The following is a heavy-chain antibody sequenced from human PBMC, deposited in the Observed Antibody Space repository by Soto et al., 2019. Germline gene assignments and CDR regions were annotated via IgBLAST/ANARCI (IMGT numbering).Heavy chain of an antibody. CDR2: IIAAGTST. CDR1: GFTFNTYA. CDR3: AKDRYSSGWDAFDI. V-gene: IGHV3-23*01. J-gene: IGHJ3*02. Sequence: EVQLLESGGGLVQPGGSLRLSCAASGFTFNTYAMSWVRQAPGKGLEWVSSIIAAGTSTDYAASVQGRFTISRDNSKNTLYLQMNTLRAEDTAVYYCAKDRYSSGWDAFDIWGQGTMVTVSS. D-gene: IGHD6-19*01.